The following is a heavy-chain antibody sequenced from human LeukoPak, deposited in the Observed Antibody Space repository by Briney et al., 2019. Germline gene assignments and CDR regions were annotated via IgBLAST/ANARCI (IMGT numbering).Heavy chain of an antibody. D-gene: IGHD6-25*01. Sequence: GGSLRLSCEASGLTLSDYWMSWVRQAPGKGLEWVANINQDGSAKYYVDSVKGRFTISRDNADSSLYLQRNALRADDTAMYYCATSHHTSSGQNFDYWGQGTLVSVSS. CDR1: GLTLSDYW. CDR2: INQDGSAK. J-gene: IGHJ4*02. CDR3: ATSHHTSSGQNFDY. V-gene: IGHV3-7*01.